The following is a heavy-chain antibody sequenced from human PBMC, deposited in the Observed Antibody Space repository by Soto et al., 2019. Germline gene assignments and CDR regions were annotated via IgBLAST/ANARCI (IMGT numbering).Heavy chain of an antibody. J-gene: IGHJ5*02. CDR2: IDPSDSQT. V-gene: IGHV5-10-1*01. CDR1: GYSFADYW. CDR3: ARQIYDSDTGPNFRYHFDP. D-gene: IGHD3-22*01. Sequence: GESLKISCKGSGYSFADYWITWVRQKPGKGLEWMGRIDPSDSQTYYSPSFRGHVTISATKSITTVFLQWSSLRASDTAMYYCARQIYDSDTGPNFRYHFDPWGQGTPVTVSS.